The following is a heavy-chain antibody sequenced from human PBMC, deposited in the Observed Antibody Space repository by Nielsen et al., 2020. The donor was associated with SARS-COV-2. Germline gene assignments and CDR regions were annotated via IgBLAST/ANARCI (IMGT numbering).Heavy chain of an antibody. V-gene: IGHV5-10-1*01. CDR3: ASIAVAGIYDAFDI. CDR2: IDPSDSYT. D-gene: IGHD6-19*01. J-gene: IGHJ3*02. CDR1: GYSFTSYW. Sequence: GESLKIPCKGSGYSFTSYWISWVRQMPGKGLEWMGRIDPSDSYTNYSPSFQGHVTISADKSISTAYLQWSSLKASDTAMYYCASIAVAGIYDAFDIWGQGTMVTVSS.